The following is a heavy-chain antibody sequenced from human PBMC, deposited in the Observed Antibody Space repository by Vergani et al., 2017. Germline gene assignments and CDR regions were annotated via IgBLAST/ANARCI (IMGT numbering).Heavy chain of an antibody. J-gene: IGHJ4*02. CDR1: GYTFTAYY. Sequence: QVQLVQSGAEVGKPGASVKISCKASGYTFTAYYIHWVRQAPEQGLEWVGVISPDGFSTFYAQKFQGRVTITRDTSTSTVYVEVTSLRSDGTAVYYCAREPPLTGVFDYWGQGTLVTVSS. CDR2: ISPDGFST. CDR3: AREPPLTGVFDY. D-gene: IGHD3-9*01. V-gene: IGHV1-46*03.